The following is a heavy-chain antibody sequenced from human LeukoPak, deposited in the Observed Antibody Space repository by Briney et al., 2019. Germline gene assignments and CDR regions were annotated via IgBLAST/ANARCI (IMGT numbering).Heavy chain of an antibody. V-gene: IGHV3-66*01. CDR1: GFTFSSNF. CDR3: ALGLVTDY. J-gene: IGHJ4*02. CDR2: IYSGGST. D-gene: IGHD3-9*01. Sequence: GGFLRLSCAASGFTFSSNFMSWVRQAPGKGLEWVSVIYSGGSTYYADSVKGRFTISRDNSKNTLYLQMNSLRVEDTAVYYCALGLVTDYWGQGTLVTVSS.